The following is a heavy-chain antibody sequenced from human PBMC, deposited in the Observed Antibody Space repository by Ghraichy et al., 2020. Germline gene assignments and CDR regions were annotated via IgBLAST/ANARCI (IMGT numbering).Heavy chain of an antibody. Sequence: GGSLRLSCAASGFTFSSYGMHWVRQAPGKGLEWVAVIWYDGSNKYYADSVKGRFTISRDNSKNTLYLQMNSLRAEDTAVYYCARFDWMNAFDIWGQGTMVTVSS. V-gene: IGHV3-33*08. J-gene: IGHJ3*02. CDR1: GFTFSSYG. D-gene: IGHD3-9*01. CDR2: IWYDGSNK. CDR3: ARFDWMNAFDI.